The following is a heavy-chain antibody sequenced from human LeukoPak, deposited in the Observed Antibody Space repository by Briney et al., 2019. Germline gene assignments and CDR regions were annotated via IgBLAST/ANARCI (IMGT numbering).Heavy chain of an antibody. D-gene: IGHD3-3*01. CDR3: AKDEIFGSSWTFDY. V-gene: IGHV3-30*02. CDR2: IRSDGTIK. Sequence: PGGSLRLSCAASGFTFTSYGMHWVRQAPGKGLEWVAFIRSDGTIKYYADSVKGRFTISRDNSKNTLYLQMNSLRAEDTAVYYCAKDEIFGSSWTFDYWGQGTLVTVSS. CDR1: GFTFTSYG. J-gene: IGHJ4*02.